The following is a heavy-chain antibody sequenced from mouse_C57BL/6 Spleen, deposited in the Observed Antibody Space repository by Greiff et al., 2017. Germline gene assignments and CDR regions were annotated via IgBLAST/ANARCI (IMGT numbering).Heavy chain of an antibody. CDR2: ISDGGSYT. V-gene: IGHV5-4*01. D-gene: IGHD3-2*02. Sequence: VKLVESGGGLVKPGGSLKLSCAASGFTFSSYAMSWVRQTPEKRLEWVATISDGGSYTYYPDNVKGRFTISRDNAKNNLYLQMSHLKSEDTAMYYCARDQGAWFAYWGQGTLVTVSA. CDR1: GFTFSSYA. CDR3: ARDQGAWFAY. J-gene: IGHJ3*01.